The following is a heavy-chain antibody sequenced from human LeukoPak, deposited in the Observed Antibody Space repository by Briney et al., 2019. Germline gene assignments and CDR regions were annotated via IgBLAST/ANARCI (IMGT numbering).Heavy chain of an antibody. CDR3: ARDFTGIAAAGTGY. CDR1: GGTFSSYA. Sequence: GASVKVSCKASGGTFSSYAISWVRQAPGQGLEWMGGIIPIFGTANYAQKFQGRVTITRNTSISTAYMELSSLRSEDTAVYYCARDFTGIAAAGTGYWGQGTLVTVSS. V-gene: IGHV1-69*05. D-gene: IGHD6-13*01. J-gene: IGHJ4*02. CDR2: IIPIFGTA.